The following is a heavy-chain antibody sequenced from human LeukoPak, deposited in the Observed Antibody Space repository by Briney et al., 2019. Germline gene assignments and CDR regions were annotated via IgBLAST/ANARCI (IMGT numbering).Heavy chain of an antibody. D-gene: IGHD1-1*01. Sequence: PSETLSLTCAVYGGSFTGYYWGWIRQSPGKGLQWIAEVNHRGDTNYNPSVKGRVTISVDTSKNQFSLKVTSLTAADTAVYYCARGPTISETGYFDYWGQGTLVTVSS. CDR2: VNHRGDT. V-gene: IGHV4-34*01. J-gene: IGHJ4*03. CDR1: GGSFTGYY. CDR3: ARGPTISETGYFDY.